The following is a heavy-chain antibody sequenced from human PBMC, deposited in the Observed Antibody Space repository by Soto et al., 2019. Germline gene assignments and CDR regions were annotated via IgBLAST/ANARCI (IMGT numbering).Heavy chain of an antibody. V-gene: IGHV1-69*13. CDR2: IIPIFGTA. CDR1: GGTFSSYA. J-gene: IGHJ6*02. CDR3: ALCSGGSCYRDGYYYYGMDV. Sequence: GGSVKVSCKASGGTFSSYAISWVRQAPGQGLEWMGGIIPIFGTANYAQKFQGRVTITADESTSTAYMELSSLRSEDTAVYYCALCSGGSCYRDGYYYYGMDVWGQGTTVTVSS. D-gene: IGHD2-15*01.